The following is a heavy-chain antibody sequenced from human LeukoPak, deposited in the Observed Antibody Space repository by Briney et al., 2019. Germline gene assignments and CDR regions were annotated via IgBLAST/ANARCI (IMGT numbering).Heavy chain of an antibody. D-gene: IGHD6-13*01. V-gene: IGHV4-4*07. CDR3: ARGIAAADTRPFDC. J-gene: IGHJ4*02. Sequence: PSETLSLTCTVSGGSIINYYWSWVRQPAGKGLEWIGRIYASGSTDYNPSLKSRVTMSVDTSKNQFSLKLSSVTAADTAVYYCARGIAAADTRPFDCWGQGTLVTVSS. CDR2: IYASGST. CDR1: GGSIINYY.